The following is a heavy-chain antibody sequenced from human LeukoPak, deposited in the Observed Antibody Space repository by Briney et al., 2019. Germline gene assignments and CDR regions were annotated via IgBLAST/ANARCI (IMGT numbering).Heavy chain of an antibody. V-gene: IGHV4-34*01. Sequence: SETLSLTCTVSGGSISSYYWSWIRQPPGKGLEWIGEINHSGSTNYNPSLKSRVTISVDTSKNQFSLKLSSVTAADTAVYYCARGNRGYSYGYYYWGQGTLVTVSS. CDR3: ARGNRGYSYGYYY. D-gene: IGHD5-18*01. J-gene: IGHJ4*02. CDR2: INHSGST. CDR1: GGSISSYY.